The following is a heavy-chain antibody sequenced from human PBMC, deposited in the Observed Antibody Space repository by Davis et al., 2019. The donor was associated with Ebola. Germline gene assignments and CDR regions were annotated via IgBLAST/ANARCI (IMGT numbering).Heavy chain of an antibody. V-gene: IGHV3-7*03. D-gene: IGHD4-11*01. J-gene: IGHJ4*02. CDR1: GFTFSGHW. CDR3: ARHHYMRIDY. Sequence: GESLKISCATSGFTFSGHWMTWVRQAPGKGLEWVANINQDGSEKNYVDSVKGRFTISRDNAKSSLYVYMNSLRDDDTAVYYCARHHYMRIDYWGQGSVVTVSS. CDR2: INQDGSEK.